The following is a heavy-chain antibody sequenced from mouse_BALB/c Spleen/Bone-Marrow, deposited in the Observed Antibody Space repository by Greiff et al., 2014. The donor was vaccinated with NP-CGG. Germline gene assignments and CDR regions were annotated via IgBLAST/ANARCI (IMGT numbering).Heavy chain of an antibody. CDR2: TRNKANGYTA. V-gene: IGHV7-3*02. D-gene: IGHD1-1*01. CDR3: ARDENYDIYWYFDV. CDR1: GFTFTDYY. Sequence: EVQLQESGGGLVQPGGSLRLSCATSGFTFTDYYMSWVRQTPGKALEWLGFTRNKANGYTADYSVSVKGRFTISRDNSQNILYLQMNTLRAEDSATYYCARDENYDIYWYFDVWGAGTTVTVPS. J-gene: IGHJ1*01.